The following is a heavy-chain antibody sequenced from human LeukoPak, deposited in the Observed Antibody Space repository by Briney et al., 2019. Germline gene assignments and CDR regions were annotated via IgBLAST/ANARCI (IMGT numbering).Heavy chain of an antibody. CDR1: GYTFTGYY. D-gene: IGHD2-15*01. CDR2: INPNSGGT. Sequence: ASVKVSCKASGYTFTGYYMHWVRQAPGQGLEWMGWINPNSGGTNYAQKFQGRVTMTRDTSISTAYMELSRLRSDDTAVYYCARDLHPDNYCSGGSCYAEFDYWGQGTLVTVSS. CDR3: ARDLHPDNYCSGGSCYAEFDY. V-gene: IGHV1-2*02. J-gene: IGHJ4*02.